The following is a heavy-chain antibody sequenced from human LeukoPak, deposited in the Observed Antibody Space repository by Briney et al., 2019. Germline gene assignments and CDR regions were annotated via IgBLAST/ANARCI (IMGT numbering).Heavy chain of an antibody. Sequence: GGSLRLSCAASGFTFSTYWMHWVREAPGKGLVWVSRINIDGSATSYADSVKGRFTISRDNAKNTLYLQMNSLRGDDTAVYYCAGPGTTVTTRNAFNIWGQGTMVTVSS. CDR1: GFTFSTYW. CDR2: INIDGSAT. V-gene: IGHV3-74*01. J-gene: IGHJ3*02. D-gene: IGHD4-17*01. CDR3: AGPGTTVTTRNAFNI.